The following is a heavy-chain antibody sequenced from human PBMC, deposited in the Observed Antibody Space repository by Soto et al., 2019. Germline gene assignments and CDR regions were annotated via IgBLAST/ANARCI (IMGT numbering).Heavy chain of an antibody. CDR1: GFSFSSYA. CDR2: ISGTGDST. V-gene: IGHV3-23*01. D-gene: IGHD3-10*01. Sequence: EVQLLESGGGLVQPGGSLRLSCVGSGFSFSSYAVSWVRQAPGKGLEWVSAISGTGDSTYYADSVKGRFTISRDNSKNTLYLHMNSLRAEDTAVYYCAKTRGNNFGSGSHFDYWGQGTLVTASS. J-gene: IGHJ4*02. CDR3: AKTRGNNFGSGSHFDY.